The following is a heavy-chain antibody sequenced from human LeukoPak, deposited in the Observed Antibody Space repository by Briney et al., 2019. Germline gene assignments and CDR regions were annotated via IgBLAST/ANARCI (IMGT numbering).Heavy chain of an antibody. J-gene: IGHJ4*02. CDR1: GFTFSSYW. CDR2: IKQDGSEK. CDR3: ARDLVVAVAGFDY. Sequence: GGSLRLSCAASGFTFSSYWMSGVGQGPGKGLEGVANIKQDGSEKYYVDSVKSRFTISRDNAKNPLYLQMNSLRAEDTAVYYCARDLVVAVAGFDYWGQGTLVTVSS. V-gene: IGHV3-7*05. D-gene: IGHD6-19*01.